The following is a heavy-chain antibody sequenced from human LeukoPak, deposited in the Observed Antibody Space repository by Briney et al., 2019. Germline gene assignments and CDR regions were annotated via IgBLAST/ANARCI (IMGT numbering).Heavy chain of an antibody. J-gene: IGHJ4*02. CDR2: MKQDGSET. Sequence: GGSLRLSCAASGFTFSTYWMTWVRQAPEKGLEWVANMKQDGSETYYVDSVKGRFTISRDNAKNTLYLQMNSLRAEDTAMYYCARDRRDSYNVLDYWGQGTLLTVSS. CDR3: ARDRRDSYNVLDY. CDR1: GFTFSTYW. D-gene: IGHD5-24*01. V-gene: IGHV3-7*01.